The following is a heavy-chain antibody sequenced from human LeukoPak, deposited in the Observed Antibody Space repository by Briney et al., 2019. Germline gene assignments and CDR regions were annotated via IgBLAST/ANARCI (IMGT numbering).Heavy chain of an antibody. CDR1: GFSLSTSGMC. J-gene: IGHJ4*02. CDR3: ARSLAAADFDY. D-gene: IGHD6-13*01. Sequence: SGPALVKPTQTLTLTCTFSGFSLSTSGMCVSWIRQPPGKALEWLARIDWDDDKYYSTSLKTRLTIFKDTSKNQVVLTRTYLDPVDTATYYCARSLAAADFDYWGQGTLVTVSS. V-gene: IGHV2-70*11. CDR2: IDWDDDK.